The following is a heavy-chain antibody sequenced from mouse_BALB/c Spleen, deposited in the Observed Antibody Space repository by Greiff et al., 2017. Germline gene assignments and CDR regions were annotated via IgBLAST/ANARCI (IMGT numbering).Heavy chain of an antibody. Sequence: EVKLVESGPGLVKPSQSLSLTCSVTGYSITSGYYWNWIRQFPGNKLEWMGYISYDGSNNYNPSLKNRISITRDTSKNQFFLKLNSVTTEDTATYYCARGGDFYYYGSSLDYWGQGTTLTVSS. CDR3: ARGGDFYYYGSSLDY. V-gene: IGHV3-6*02. CDR2: ISYDGSN. J-gene: IGHJ2*01. D-gene: IGHD1-1*01. CDR1: GYSITSGYY.